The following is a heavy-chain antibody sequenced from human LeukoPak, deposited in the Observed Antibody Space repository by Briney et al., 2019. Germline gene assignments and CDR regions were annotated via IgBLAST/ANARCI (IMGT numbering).Heavy chain of an antibody. CDR1: GFTFSSYS. V-gene: IGHV3-21*01. CDR2: ISSSSSYI. Sequence: GRSLRLSCAASGFTFSSYSMNWVRQAPGKGLEWVSSISSSSSYIYYADSVKGRFTISRDNAKNSLYLQMNSLRAEDTAVYYCARDGYNQGHFDYWGQGTLVTVS. J-gene: IGHJ4*02. CDR3: ARDGYNQGHFDY. D-gene: IGHD5-24*01.